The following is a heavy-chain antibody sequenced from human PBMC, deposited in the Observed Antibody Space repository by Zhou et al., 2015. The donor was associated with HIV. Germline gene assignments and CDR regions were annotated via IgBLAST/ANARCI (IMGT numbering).Heavy chain of an antibody. V-gene: IGHV1-2*06. Sequence: QVQLVQSGAEVKKPGSSVRVSCQASGGSFSNYAFSWVRQAPGQGFEWMGRISPNSGGTNYAQKFQGRVTMTRDTSITTAYMELTRLRSDDTAVYYCARESGDGSGSFDSWGQGTLVTVSS. CDR1: GGSFSNYA. J-gene: IGHJ4*02. D-gene: IGHD3-10*01. CDR2: ISPNSGGT. CDR3: ARESGDGSGSFDS.